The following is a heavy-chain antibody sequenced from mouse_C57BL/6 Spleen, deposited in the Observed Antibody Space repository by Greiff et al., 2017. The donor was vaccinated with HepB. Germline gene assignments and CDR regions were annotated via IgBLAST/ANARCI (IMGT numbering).Heavy chain of an antibody. CDR3: ARREYGCSTRYFDV. D-gene: IGHD1-1*01. J-gene: IGHJ1*03. CDR2: IDPSDSYT. Sequence: QVQLQQPGAELVMPGASVKLSCKASGYTFTSYWMHWVKQRPGQGLEWIGEIDPSDSYTNYNQKFKGKSTLTVDKSSSTAYMQISSLTSEDSAVYYCARREYGCSTRYFDVWGTGTTVTVSS. V-gene: IGHV1-69*01. CDR1: GYTFTSYW.